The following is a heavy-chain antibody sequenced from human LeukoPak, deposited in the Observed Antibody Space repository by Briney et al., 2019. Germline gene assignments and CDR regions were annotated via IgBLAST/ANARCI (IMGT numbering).Heavy chain of an antibody. CDR1: GYSLTTYW. Sequence: GESLKISCKGSGYSLTTYWIAWVRQMPGKGLEWMGIIYPGDSDTRYSPSFQGQVTISADKSITTPYLQWGSLKASDTAMYYCARLYCSSTSCYSLERFYYFDYWGQGTLVTVSS. CDR3: ARLYCSSTSCYSLERFYYFDY. D-gene: IGHD2-2*02. V-gene: IGHV5-51*01. J-gene: IGHJ4*02. CDR2: IYPGDSDT.